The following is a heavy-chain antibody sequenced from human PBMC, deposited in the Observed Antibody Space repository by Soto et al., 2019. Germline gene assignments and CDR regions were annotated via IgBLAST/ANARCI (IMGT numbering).Heavy chain of an antibody. Sequence: PGGSLRLSCAASGFTVSSNYMSWVRQAPGKGLEWIGEINHSGSTNYNPSLKSRVTISVDTSKNQFSLKLSSVTAADTAVYYCARRSSGWYYQAAVSFDDWGQGILVTVSS. CDR3: ARRSSGWYYQAAVSFDD. V-gene: IGHV4-34*01. CDR1: GFTVSSNY. J-gene: IGHJ4*02. CDR2: INHSGST. D-gene: IGHD6-19*01.